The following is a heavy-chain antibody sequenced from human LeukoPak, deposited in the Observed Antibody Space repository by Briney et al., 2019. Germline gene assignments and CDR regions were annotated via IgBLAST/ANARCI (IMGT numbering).Heavy chain of an antibody. Sequence: GGSLRLSCAASGFTFSSYAMSWVRQAPGKGLEWVSAISGSGGSTYYADSVKGRFTISRDNSKNTLYLQMNSLRAEDTAVYCCAKILGYCSGGSCYGDDAFDIWGQGTMVTVSS. CDR1: GFTFSSYA. CDR3: AKILGYCSGGSCYGDDAFDI. D-gene: IGHD2-15*01. V-gene: IGHV3-23*01. CDR2: ISGSGGST. J-gene: IGHJ3*02.